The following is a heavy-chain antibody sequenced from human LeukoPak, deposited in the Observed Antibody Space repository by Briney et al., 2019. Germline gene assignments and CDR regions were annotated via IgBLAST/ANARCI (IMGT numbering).Heavy chain of an antibody. Sequence: NPGGSLRLSCAASGFTFSSYSMNWVRQAPGKGLEWVSSISSSSSYIYYADSVKGRFTISRDNAKNSLYLQMNSLRAEDTAVYHCARLVGDGMDVWGQGTTVTVSS. CDR2: ISSSSSYI. J-gene: IGHJ6*02. CDR1: GFTFSSYS. D-gene: IGHD2-15*01. V-gene: IGHV3-21*01. CDR3: ARLVGDGMDV.